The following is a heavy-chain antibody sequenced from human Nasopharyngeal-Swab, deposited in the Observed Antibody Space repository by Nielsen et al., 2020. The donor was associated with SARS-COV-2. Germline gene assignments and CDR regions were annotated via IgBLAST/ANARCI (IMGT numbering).Heavy chain of an antibody. Sequence: GESLKISCAASGFTFSDYYMAWIRQAPGKGLEWVSYISTSRRSTESADSVQGRFTISRDNAKNSLYLQMNSLRAEDTAVYYCAREVPYSGHDDAFDIWGQGTMVTVSA. J-gene: IGHJ3*02. CDR3: AREVPYSGHDDAFDI. V-gene: IGHV3-11*06. D-gene: IGHD5-12*01. CDR2: ISTSRRST. CDR1: GFTFSDYY.